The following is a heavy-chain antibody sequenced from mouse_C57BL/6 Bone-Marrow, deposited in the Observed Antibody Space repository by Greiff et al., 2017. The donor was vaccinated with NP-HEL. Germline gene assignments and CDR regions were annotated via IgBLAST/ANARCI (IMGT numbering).Heavy chain of an antibody. CDR2: IYPRSGNT. V-gene: IGHV1-81*01. D-gene: IGHD3-2*02. CDR1: GYTFTSYG. CDR3: ARVAAQATLFAY. Sequence: QVQLQQSGAELARPGASVKLSCKASGYTFTSYGISWVKQRTGQGLEWIGEIYPRSGNTYYNEKFKGKATLTADKSSSTAYMELRSLTSEDSAVYFCARVAAQATLFAYWGQGTLVTVSA. J-gene: IGHJ3*01.